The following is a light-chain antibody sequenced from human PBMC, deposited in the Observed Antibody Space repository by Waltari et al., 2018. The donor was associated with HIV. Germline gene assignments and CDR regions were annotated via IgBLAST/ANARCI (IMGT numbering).Light chain of an antibody. CDR3: QSPDSSGPWV. V-gene: IGLV3-25*03. CDR1: ALPKQY. J-gene: IGLJ3*02. Sequence: SYELTQPPSVSVSPGQTARITCSGHALPKQYAYWYQQKPGQAPVLVIYKDTERPSGIPERFSGSSSGTTVTLTISGVQAEDEADYYCQSPDSSGPWVFGGGTKLTVL. CDR2: KDT.